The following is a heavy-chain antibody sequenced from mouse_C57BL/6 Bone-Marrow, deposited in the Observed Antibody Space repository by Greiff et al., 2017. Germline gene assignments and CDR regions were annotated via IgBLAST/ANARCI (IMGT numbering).Heavy chain of an antibody. CDR2: ISSGGDYI. Sequence: EVHLVESGEGLVKPGGSLKLSCAASGFTFSSYAMSWVRQTPEKRLEWVAYISSGGDYIYYADTVKGRFTISRDNARNTLYLQMSSLKSEDTAMYYCTRDDGYSFYAMDYWGQGTSVTVSS. CDR1: GFTFSSYA. CDR3: TRDDGYSFYAMDY. J-gene: IGHJ4*01. V-gene: IGHV5-9-1*02. D-gene: IGHD2-3*01.